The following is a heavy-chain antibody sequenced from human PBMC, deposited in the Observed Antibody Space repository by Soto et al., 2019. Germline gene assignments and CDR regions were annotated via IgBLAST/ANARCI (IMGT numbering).Heavy chain of an antibody. Sequence: GASVKVSCKASGYTFTSYGISWVRQAPGQGLEWMGWISAYNGNTNYVQKLQGRVTMTTDTSTSTAYMELRNLRSDDTAVYYCAREGSGSYSGWFDPWGQGTLVTVSS. D-gene: IGHD1-26*01. CDR1: GYTFTSYG. CDR2: ISAYNGNT. CDR3: AREGSGSYSGWFDP. J-gene: IGHJ5*02. V-gene: IGHV1-18*01.